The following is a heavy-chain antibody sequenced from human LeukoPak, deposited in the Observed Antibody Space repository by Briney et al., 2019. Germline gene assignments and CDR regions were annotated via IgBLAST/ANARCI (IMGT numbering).Heavy chain of an antibody. J-gene: IGHJ4*02. V-gene: IGHV4-30-4*08. Sequence: KASETLSLTCTVSGGSISSGDNYWGWIPQPPGKGLEGIGYIYYSESTYYNPSLKSRVTISVDTSKNQFSLKLSSVTAADTAVYYCARGGDFWSGYSAFNFDYWGQGTLVTVSS. CDR3: ARGGDFWSGYSAFNFDY. CDR1: GGSISSGDNY. D-gene: IGHD3-3*01. CDR2: IYYSEST.